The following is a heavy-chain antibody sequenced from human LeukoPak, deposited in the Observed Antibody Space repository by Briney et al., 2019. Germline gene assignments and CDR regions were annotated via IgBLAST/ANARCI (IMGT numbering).Heavy chain of an antibody. D-gene: IGHD6-13*01. CDR3: ARWNPGIAAAGFMYYFDY. J-gene: IGHJ4*02. V-gene: IGHV6-1*01. Sequence: SQTLSLTCAISGDSVSSNSAAWNWIRQSPSRGLEWLGRTYYRSKWYNGYAVSVKSRITINPDTSKNQFSLQLNSVTPEDTAVYYCARWNPGIAAAGFMYYFDYWGQGTLVTVSS. CDR1: GDSVSSNSAA. CDR2: TYYRSKWYN.